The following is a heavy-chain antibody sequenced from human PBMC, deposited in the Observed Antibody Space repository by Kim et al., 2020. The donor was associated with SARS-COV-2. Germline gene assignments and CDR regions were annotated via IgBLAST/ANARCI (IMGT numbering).Heavy chain of an antibody. D-gene: IGHD2-15*01. CDR3: ARKTVDYYYYGMDV. J-gene: IGHJ6*02. Sequence: PSFQGHVTISADKSISTAYLQWSSLKASDTAMYYCARKTVDYYYYGMDVWGQGTTVTVSS. V-gene: IGHV5-10-1*01.